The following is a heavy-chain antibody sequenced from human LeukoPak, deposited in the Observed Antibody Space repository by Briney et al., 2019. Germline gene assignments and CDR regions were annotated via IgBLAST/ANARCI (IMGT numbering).Heavy chain of an antibody. CDR2: IYPGDSDT. CDR3: ARHFYGAATGSPFDY. Sequence: GESLKISCKGSGYSFSTYWIGWVRQMPGKGLEWMGIIYPGDSDTRYSPSFQGQVTISVDKSISTAYLQWSSLKASDSAVYYCARHFYGAATGSPFDYWGQGTLDTVSS. J-gene: IGHJ4*02. CDR1: GYSFSTYW. V-gene: IGHV5-51*01. D-gene: IGHD6-25*01.